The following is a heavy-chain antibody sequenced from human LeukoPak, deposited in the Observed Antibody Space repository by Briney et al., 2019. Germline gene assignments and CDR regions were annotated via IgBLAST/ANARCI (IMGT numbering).Heavy chain of an antibody. CDR3: AKDQRFSAYDPDEYNYFDP. J-gene: IGHJ5*02. CDR1: GGSICSYY. D-gene: IGHD5-12*01. Sequence: SEPLSLTCTLPGGSICSYYWSWIRQTPGEGLEWLGYIYYSVTTNYNPSLKSRVTISVDTSKNQISLRLTSVTAADTAVYYCAKDQRFSAYDPDEYNYFDPWGQGTLVTVSS. V-gene: IGHV4-59*01. CDR2: IYYSVTT.